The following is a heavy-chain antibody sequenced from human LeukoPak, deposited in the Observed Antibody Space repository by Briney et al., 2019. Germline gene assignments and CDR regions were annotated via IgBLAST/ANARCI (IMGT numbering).Heavy chain of an antibody. V-gene: IGHV3-23*01. Sequence: PGGSLRLSCAASGFSFTSHGIIWVRQAPGKGLEWVSGISGSGGSTYNADSVKGRFTISRDNSKNTLFLQMNSLRAEDTAAYYCAKSTSSWYGGPFDLWGRGTMVTVSS. CDR3: AKSTSSWYGGPFDL. J-gene: IGHJ3*01. D-gene: IGHD6-13*01. CDR1: GFSFTSHG. CDR2: ISGSGGST.